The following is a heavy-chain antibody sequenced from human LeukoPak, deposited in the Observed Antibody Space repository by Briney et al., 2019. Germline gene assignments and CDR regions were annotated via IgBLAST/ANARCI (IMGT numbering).Heavy chain of an antibody. D-gene: IGHD2/OR15-2a*01. V-gene: IGHV3-9*01. Sequence: PGTSLRLSCAASGFIFDDYAVHWVRQAPGKGLEWVSGISWNSGSMEYADSVKGRFTISRDNSKNTLYLQMNSLRAEDTAVYYCARGKNNFDHWGQGTLVTVSS. CDR1: GFIFDDYA. CDR2: ISWNSGSM. CDR3: ARGKNNFDH. J-gene: IGHJ4*02.